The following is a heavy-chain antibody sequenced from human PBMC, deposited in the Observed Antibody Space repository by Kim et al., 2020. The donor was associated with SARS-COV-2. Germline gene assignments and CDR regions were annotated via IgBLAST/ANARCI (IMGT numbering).Heavy chain of an antibody. CDR2: IYPGDSDT. CDR3: ARLGAARRVVGLFDY. J-gene: IGHJ4*02. CDR1: GYSFTSYW. Sequence: GESLKISCKGSGYSFTSYWIGWVRQMPGKGLEWMGIIYPGDSDTRYSPSFQGQVTISADKSISTAYLQWSSLKASDTAMYYCARLGAARRVVGLFDYWGQGTLVTVSS. D-gene: IGHD6-6*01. V-gene: IGHV5-51*01.